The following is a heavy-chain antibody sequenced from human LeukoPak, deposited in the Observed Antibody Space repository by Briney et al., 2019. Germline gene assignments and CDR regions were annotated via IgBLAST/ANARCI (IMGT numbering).Heavy chain of an antibody. CDR2: VDHTGGT. J-gene: IGHJ6*03. V-gene: IGHV4-59*01. CDR3: ARGRVSSSTWYSTYYYYFYMDV. Sequence: SETLSLTCSVSDDSITMYYWTRIRQPPGKGLEWIGYVDHTGGTNFNPSLNGRVSISRDTTKNLFSLRLRSVTAADTAVYFCARGRVSSSTWYSTYYYYFYMDVWGKGTTVTVSS. D-gene: IGHD1-1*01. CDR1: DDSITMYY.